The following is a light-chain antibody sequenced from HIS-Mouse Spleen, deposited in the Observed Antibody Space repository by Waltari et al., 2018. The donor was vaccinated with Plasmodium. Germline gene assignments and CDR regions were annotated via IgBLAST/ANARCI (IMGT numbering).Light chain of an antibody. V-gene: IGKV1D-8*02. CDR1: QGISSY. Sequence: AIWMTQSPSLLSASTGDRVTSSCRVSQGISSYFAWYQQKPGKAPELLIYAASTLQSGVPSRVSGSGSGTDFTLTISCLQSEDFATYYCQQYYSIPRTFGQGTKVEIK. CDR3: QQYYSIPRT. CDR2: AAS. J-gene: IGKJ1*01.